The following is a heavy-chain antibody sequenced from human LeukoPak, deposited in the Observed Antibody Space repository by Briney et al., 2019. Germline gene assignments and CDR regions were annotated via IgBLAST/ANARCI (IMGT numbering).Heavy chain of an antibody. CDR3: ARDTYCGGDCYSD. J-gene: IGHJ4*02. Sequence: PGGSLRLSCAASGFTFSSYSMNWVRQAPGKGLEWISSISSSSSYIYYADSVKGRFTISRDNAKNSLYLQMNSLRADDTAVYYCARDTYCGGDCYSDWGQGTLVTVSS. V-gene: IGHV3-21*01. CDR1: GFTFSSYS. D-gene: IGHD2-21*02. CDR2: ISSSSSYI.